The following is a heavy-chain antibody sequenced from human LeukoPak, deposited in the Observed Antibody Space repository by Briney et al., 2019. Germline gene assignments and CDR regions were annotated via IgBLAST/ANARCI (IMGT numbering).Heavy chain of an antibody. D-gene: IGHD6-13*01. CDR2: IYYSGST. J-gene: IGHJ3*02. Sequence: SETLSLTCTVSGGSISSSNYYWGWIRQPPGKGLEWIGSIYYSGSTYYNPSLKSRVTISVDTSKNQFSLKLSSVTAADTAVYNCARARWAAAGIGAFDIWGQGTMVTVSS. CDR1: GGSISSSNYY. CDR3: ARARWAAAGIGAFDI. V-gene: IGHV4-39*07.